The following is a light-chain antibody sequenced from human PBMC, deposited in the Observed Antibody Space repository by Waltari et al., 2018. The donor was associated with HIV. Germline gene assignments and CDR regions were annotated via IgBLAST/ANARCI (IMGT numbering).Light chain of an antibody. J-gene: IGKJ4*01. Sequence: DIQMTQSPSSLSASVGDRVTISCRASQNIGSSLNWYQQQSGKAPKLLIHSAFKLQSGIPSRFGGNGCGTDFILNITTLQPDDSASYYCQQSYSAPLTFGGGTKVEI. V-gene: IGKV1-39*01. CDR3: QQSYSAPLT. CDR2: SAF. CDR1: QNIGSS.